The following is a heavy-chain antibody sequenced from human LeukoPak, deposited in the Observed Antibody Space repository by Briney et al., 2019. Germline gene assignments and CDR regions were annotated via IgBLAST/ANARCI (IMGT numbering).Heavy chain of an antibody. CDR2: ISAYNGNT. Sequence: VASVKVSCKASGYTFTSYGISWVRQAPGQGLEWMGWISAYNGNTNFAQKLQDRVTMTTDTSTSTAYMELRSLRSDDTAVYYCARAEKPNWGNYYYYCMDVWGQGTMVTVSS. V-gene: IGHV1-18*01. CDR1: GYTFTSYG. D-gene: IGHD7-27*01. CDR3: ARAEKPNWGNYYYYCMDV. J-gene: IGHJ6*02.